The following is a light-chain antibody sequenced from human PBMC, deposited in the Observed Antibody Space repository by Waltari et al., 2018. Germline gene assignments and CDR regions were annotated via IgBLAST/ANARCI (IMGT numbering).Light chain of an antibody. J-gene: IGLJ1*01. Sequence: QSALTQPASVSGSPGPSITIPCTGSSSDVGGYSFVSWYQQHPGKAPKLMIYAVTKRPSGVSHRFSGSKSGNTASLTISGLQTEDEADYYCCSYAGSTTSSVVFGTGTKVIVL. CDR2: AVT. V-gene: IGLV2-23*02. CDR1: SSDVGGYSF. CDR3: CSYAGSTTSSVV.